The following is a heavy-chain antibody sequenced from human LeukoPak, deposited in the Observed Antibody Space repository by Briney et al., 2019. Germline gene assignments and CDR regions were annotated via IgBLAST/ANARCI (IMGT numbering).Heavy chain of an antibody. CDR3: ASRIDYSYGIDY. CDR1: GGSISGYY. D-gene: IGHD5-18*01. Sequence: SETLSLTCTVSGGSISGYYWSWIRQPPGKGLEWIGYIYYSGSTYYNPSLKSRVTISEDTSKNQFSLKLSSVTAADTAVYYCASRIDYSYGIDYWGQGTLVTVSS. V-gene: IGHV4-59*12. J-gene: IGHJ4*02. CDR2: IYYSGST.